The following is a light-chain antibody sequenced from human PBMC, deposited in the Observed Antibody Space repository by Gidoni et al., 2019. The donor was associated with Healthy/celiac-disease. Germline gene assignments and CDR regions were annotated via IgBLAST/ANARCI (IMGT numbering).Light chain of an antibody. CDR3: AAWDDSLSGRGV. Sequence: QSVLTQPPSASGTPGQRVPISCSGSSSNIGSNHVYWYQQLPGTAPQLLIYRNNQRPSGVPDRFSGSKSGTSASLAISGLRSEDEADYYCAAWDDSLSGRGVFGTGTKVTVL. J-gene: IGLJ1*01. CDR1: SSNIGSNH. V-gene: IGLV1-47*01. CDR2: RNN.